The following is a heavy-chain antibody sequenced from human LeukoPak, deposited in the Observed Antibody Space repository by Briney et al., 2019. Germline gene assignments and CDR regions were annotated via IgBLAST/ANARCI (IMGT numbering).Heavy chain of an antibody. Sequence: PGGPLRLSFAAPGLPFSSFPRTWAPQAPGKGLKWAPGFDGNGPNTYYADSVKGRWTISRDNSRNTLYLEMNSLRPEDTAIYYCAKPRTTGLGWAQFDYWGQGSLVTVSS. D-gene: IGHD2-8*02. CDR2: FDGNGPNT. CDR1: GLPFSSFP. J-gene: IGHJ4*02. V-gene: IGHV3-23*01. CDR3: AKPRTTGLGWAQFDY.